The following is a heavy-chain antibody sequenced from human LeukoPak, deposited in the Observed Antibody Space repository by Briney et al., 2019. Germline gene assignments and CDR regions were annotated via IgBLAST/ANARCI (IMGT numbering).Heavy chain of an antibody. Sequence: SETLSLTCAFYGGSFSGYYWSWIRQPPGKGLEWIGEINHSGSTNYNPSLKSRVTLSVDTSKNQFSLKLSSVNAADTAVFYCARRVWGSYRYTDFDYWGQGTLVTVSS. CDR1: GGSFSGYY. CDR2: INHSGST. V-gene: IGHV4-34*01. J-gene: IGHJ4*02. CDR3: ARRVWGSYRYTDFDY. D-gene: IGHD3-16*02.